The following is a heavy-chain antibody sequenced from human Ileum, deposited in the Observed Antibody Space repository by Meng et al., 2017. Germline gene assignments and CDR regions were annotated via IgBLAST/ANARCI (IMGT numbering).Heavy chain of an antibody. V-gene: IGHV3-15*01. CDR3: TTDRNWDYFEY. D-gene: IGHD3-16*01. CDR1: GFTFNKAW. J-gene: IGHJ4*02. CDR2: IKSDGTT. Sequence: VQLQESGGGLVKPGGSLRLSCAASGFTFNKAWMSWVRQAPGKGLEWVGRIKSDGTTDYAAPVKGRFAISRDDSKTTLYLQMDSLKTDDTAVYYCTTDRNWDYFEYWGQGTLVTVSS.